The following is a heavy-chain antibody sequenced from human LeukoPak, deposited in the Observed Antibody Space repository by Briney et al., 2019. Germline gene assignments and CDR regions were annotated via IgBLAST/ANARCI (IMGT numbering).Heavy chain of an antibody. V-gene: IGHV3-30-3*01. J-gene: IGHJ4*02. Sequence: GGSLRLSCAASGFTFSSYWMHWVRQAPGKGLEWVAVISYDGSNKYYADSVKGRFTISRDNSKNTLYLQMNSLRAEDTAVYYCASGVPAAVAGTGLLYWGQGTLVTVSS. CDR1: GFTFSSYW. CDR3: ASGVPAAVAGTGLLY. CDR2: ISYDGSNK. D-gene: IGHD6-19*01.